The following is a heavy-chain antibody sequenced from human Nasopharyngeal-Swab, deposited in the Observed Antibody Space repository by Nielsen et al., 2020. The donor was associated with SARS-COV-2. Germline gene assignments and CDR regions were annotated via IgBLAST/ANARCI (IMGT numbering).Heavy chain of an antibody. V-gene: IGHV3-49*04. D-gene: IGHD2-15*01. CDR2: IRSKVYGATT. CDR3: ARGDVLPAYTKSDY. J-gene: IGHJ4*02. Sequence: GGSLRLSCTTSGFTFGDYGMSWVRQAPGKGLEGISFIRSKVYGATTEYAASVEGRFSISRDDSKSVVYLQMNSLKAEDTAIYYCARGDVLPAYTKSDYWGQGTLVTVSS. CDR1: GFTFGDYG.